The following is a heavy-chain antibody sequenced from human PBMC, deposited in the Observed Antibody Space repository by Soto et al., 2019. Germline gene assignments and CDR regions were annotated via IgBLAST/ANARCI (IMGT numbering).Heavy chain of an antibody. J-gene: IGHJ5*01. V-gene: IGHV3-23*05. CDR3: AKGWFYDVLTGPDS. D-gene: IGHD3-9*01. CDR1: GFTFHDYA. Sequence: GGSLRLSCATSGFTFHDYAMSWVRQAPGKGLEWVSAIAFTGSATYYADSVKGRFSISRDNSKNTLCLQMNSLRVDDTAKYYCAKGWFYDVLTGPDSWGQGTLVTVSS. CDR2: IAFTGSAT.